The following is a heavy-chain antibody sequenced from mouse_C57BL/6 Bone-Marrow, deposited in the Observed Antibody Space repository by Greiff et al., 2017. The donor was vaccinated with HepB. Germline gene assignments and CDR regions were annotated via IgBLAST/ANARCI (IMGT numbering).Heavy chain of an antibody. CDR3: ARSSLITVVATRAWFAY. Sequence: VKLQQPGAELVKPGASVKLSCKASGYTFTSYWMQWVKQRPGQGLEWIGEIDPSDSYTNYNQKFKGKATLTVDTSSSTAYMRLSSLTSEDSAVYYCARSSLITVVATRAWFAYWGQGTLVTVSA. CDR1: GYTFTSYW. V-gene: IGHV1-50*01. D-gene: IGHD1-1*01. J-gene: IGHJ3*01. CDR2: IDPSDSYT.